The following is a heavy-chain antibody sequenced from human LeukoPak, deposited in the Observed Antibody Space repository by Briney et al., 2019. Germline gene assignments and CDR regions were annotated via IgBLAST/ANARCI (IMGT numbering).Heavy chain of an antibody. CDR1: GGSFSGYY. D-gene: IGHD2-8*01. CDR2: INHSGST. CDR3: ARGPQWPIRFDP. Sequence: SETLSLTCAVYGGSFSGYYWSWIRQPPGKGLEWIGEINHSGSTNYNPSLKSRVTISVDTSKNQFSLKLSSVTAADTAVYYCARGPQWPIRFDPWGQGTLVTVSS. J-gene: IGHJ5*02. V-gene: IGHV4-34*01.